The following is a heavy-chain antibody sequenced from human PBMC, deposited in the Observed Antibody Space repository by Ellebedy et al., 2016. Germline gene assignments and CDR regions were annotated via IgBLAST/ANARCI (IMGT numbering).Heavy chain of an antibody. CDR1: GGSFSGYY. Sequence: SATLSLTXAVYGGSFSGYYWSWIRQPPGKGLEWIGEINHSGSTNYNPSLKSRVTISVDTSKNQFSLKLSSVTAADTAVYYCARDPPLYSSSSWDWFNPWGQGTLVTVSS. V-gene: IGHV4-34*01. CDR3: ARDPPLYSSSSWDWFNP. J-gene: IGHJ5*02. D-gene: IGHD6-6*01. CDR2: INHSGST.